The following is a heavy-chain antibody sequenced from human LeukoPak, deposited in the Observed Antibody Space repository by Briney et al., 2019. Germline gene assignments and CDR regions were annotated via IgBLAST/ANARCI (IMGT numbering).Heavy chain of an antibody. J-gene: IGHJ6*02. D-gene: IGHD1-14*01. CDR3: AKDTPLFNHYYGIDV. V-gene: IGHV3-43*02. Sequence: GGSLRLSCAASGLNLDAYAMHWVRHAPGKGLEWVSLISGDGTITYYADSVKGRFTISRDNSKNSLFLEMNSLRSEDTALYYCAKDTPLFNHYYGIDVWGQGTTVTVSS. CDR1: GLNLDAYA. CDR2: ISGDGTIT.